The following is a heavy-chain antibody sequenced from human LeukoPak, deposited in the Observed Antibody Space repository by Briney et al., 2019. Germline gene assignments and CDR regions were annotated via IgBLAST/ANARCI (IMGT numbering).Heavy chain of an antibody. CDR2: ISSRSSFV. Sequence: GGSLRLSCTASGFTFGSHVMNWVRQAPGKGLEWVSSISSRSSFVYYADSVKGRFTTSRVDAKSSLYLQMNCLRAEDTAVYYCARSFLNYYDSRGYPYFFDSWGQGTLVTVSS. CDR1: GFTFGSHV. CDR3: ARSFLNYYDSRGYPYFFDS. D-gene: IGHD3-22*01. V-gene: IGHV3-21*01. J-gene: IGHJ4*02.